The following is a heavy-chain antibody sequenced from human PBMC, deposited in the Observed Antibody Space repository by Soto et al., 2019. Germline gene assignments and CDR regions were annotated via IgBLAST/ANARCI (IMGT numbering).Heavy chain of an antibody. CDR3: ARQTGGTRGELLDP. J-gene: IGHJ5*02. CDR1: GGSISSYY. CDR2: IYYSGST. D-gene: IGHD1-7*01. V-gene: IGHV4-59*08. Sequence: QVQLQESGPGLVKPSETLSLTCTVSGGSISSYYWSWIRQPPGKGLEWIGYIYYSGSTNYNPSLKSRVTISVDTSKNQFSLKLSSVTAADTAVYYCARQTGGTRGELLDPWGQGTLVTVSS.